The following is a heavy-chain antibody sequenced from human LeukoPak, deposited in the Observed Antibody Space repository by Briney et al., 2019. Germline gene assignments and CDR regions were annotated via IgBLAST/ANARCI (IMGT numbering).Heavy chain of an antibody. V-gene: IGHV3-23*01. Sequence: TGGSLRLSCAASGFTFSSYAMSWARQAPGKGLEWVSAISGSGGSTYYADSVKGRFTISRDNSKNTLYLQMNSLRAEDTAVYYCALSGYYYDSSGYYYFDYWGQGTLVTVSS. J-gene: IGHJ4*02. CDR3: ALSGYYYDSSGYYYFDY. CDR1: GFTFSSYA. D-gene: IGHD3-22*01. CDR2: ISGSGGST.